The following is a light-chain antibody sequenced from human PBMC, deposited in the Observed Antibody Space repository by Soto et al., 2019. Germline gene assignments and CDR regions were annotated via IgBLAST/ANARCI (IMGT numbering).Light chain of an antibody. CDR2: EVS. CDR3: SSYTSSSTPWV. J-gene: IGLJ3*02. V-gene: IGLV2-14*01. CDR1: SSDVGGYNY. Sequence: CTGTSSDVGGYNYVSWYQQHPGKAPKRMIYEVSNRPSGVSNRFSGSKSGNTASLTISGLPAEDEADYYCSSYTSSSTPWVFGGGTKLTVL.